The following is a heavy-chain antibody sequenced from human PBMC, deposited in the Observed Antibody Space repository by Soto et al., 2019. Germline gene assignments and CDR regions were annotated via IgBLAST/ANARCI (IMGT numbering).Heavy chain of an antibody. CDR1: GFSLSTSGVG. Sequence: SGPTLVNPTQTLTLTCTFSGFSLSTSGVGVGWIRQPPGKALEWLALIYWDDDKRYSPSLKSRLTITKDTSKNQVVLTMTNMDPVDTATYYCAHSGGYSGYRELYYYYYYGMDVWGQGTTVTVSS. D-gene: IGHD5-12*01. V-gene: IGHV2-5*02. CDR3: AHSGGYSGYRELYYYYYYGMDV. CDR2: IYWDDDK. J-gene: IGHJ6*02.